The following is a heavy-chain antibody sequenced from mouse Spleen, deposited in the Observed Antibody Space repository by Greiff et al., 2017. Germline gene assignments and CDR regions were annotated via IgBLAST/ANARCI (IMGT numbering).Heavy chain of an antibody. CDR1: GFTFSDFY. CDR3: ARDAYYSNPFAY. V-gene: IGHV7-1*01. CDR2: SRNKANDYTT. D-gene: IGHD2-5*01. Sequence: EVKVVESGGGLVQSGRSLRLSCATSGFTFSDFYMEWVRQAPGKGLEWIAASRNKANDYTTEYSASVKGRFIVSRDTSQSILYLQMNALRAEDTAIYYCARDAYYSNPFAYWGQGTLVTVSA. J-gene: IGHJ3*01.